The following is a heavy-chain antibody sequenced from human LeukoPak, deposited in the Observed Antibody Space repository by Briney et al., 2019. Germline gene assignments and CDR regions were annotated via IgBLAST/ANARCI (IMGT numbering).Heavy chain of an antibody. CDR1: GFTFSGYS. CDR3: ARAHPGDYSDFQFDY. CDR2: ISSTSSTI. D-gene: IGHD4-11*01. Sequence: GGSLRLSCAASGFTFSGYSMNWVRQAPGKGLEWVSYISSTSSTIYYADSVKGRFTISRDNAKNSLYLQMNSLRAEDTAVYYCARAHPGDYSDFQFDYWGQGTLVTVSS. V-gene: IGHV3-48*01. J-gene: IGHJ4*02.